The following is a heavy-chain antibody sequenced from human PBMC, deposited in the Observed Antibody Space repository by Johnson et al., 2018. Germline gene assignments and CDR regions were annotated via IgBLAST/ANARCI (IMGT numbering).Heavy chain of an antibody. V-gene: IGHV3-21*01. CDR3: ARGRAVRDCFDL. CDR2: ISSSSSYI. CDR1: GFTFSSYT. J-gene: IGHJ3*01. D-gene: IGHD3-10*01. Sequence: VQLVESGGGLVKPGGSLRLSCVASGFTFSSYTMNWVRQAPGKGLEWVSSISSSSSYIYYADSVKGRFTISRDNAQASMYMQMNSLRAEDTALYCCARGRAVRDCFDLWGQGTMVTVSS.